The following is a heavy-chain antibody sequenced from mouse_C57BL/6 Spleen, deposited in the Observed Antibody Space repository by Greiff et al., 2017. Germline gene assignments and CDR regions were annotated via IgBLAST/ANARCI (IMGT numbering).Heavy chain of an antibody. Sequence: EVKLVESGEGLVKPGGSLKLSCAASGFTFSSYAMSWVRQTPEKRLEWVAYISRGGDYIYYADTVKVRFTISRDNARNTLYLQMSSLKSEDTAMYYCTRDGRTRVDYWGQGTTLTVSS. CDR3: TRDGRTRVDY. CDR2: ISRGGDYI. D-gene: IGHD2-3*01. J-gene: IGHJ2*01. CDR1: GFTFSSYA. V-gene: IGHV5-9-1*02.